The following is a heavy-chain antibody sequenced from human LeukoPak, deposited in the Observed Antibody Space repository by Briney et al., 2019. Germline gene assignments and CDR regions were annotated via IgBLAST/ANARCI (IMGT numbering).Heavy chain of an antibody. CDR2: INHSGST. CDR1: GGSFSGHY. Sequence: SETLSLTCAVYGGSFSGHYWSWIRQPPGKGLEWIGEINHSGSTNYNPSLKSRVTISVDTSKNQFSLKLSSVTAADTAVYYCAREVGYYGSGSYYRGRFDYWGQGTLVTVSS. CDR3: AREVGYYGSGSYYRGRFDY. J-gene: IGHJ4*02. V-gene: IGHV4-34*01. D-gene: IGHD3-10*01.